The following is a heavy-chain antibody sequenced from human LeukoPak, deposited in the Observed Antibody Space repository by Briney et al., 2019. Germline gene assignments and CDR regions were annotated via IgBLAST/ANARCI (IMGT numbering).Heavy chain of an antibody. J-gene: IGHJ4*02. D-gene: IGHD3-22*01. CDR2: IYYSGST. V-gene: IGHV4-39*07. Sequence: SETLSLTCTVSGGSVSSSTNYWGWLRQPPGRGLEWIGTIYYSGSTYYNPSLKSRVTISVDTSKNQFSLKLSSVTAADTAVYYCARGFGSSGYYYRGFDYWGQGTLVTVSS. CDR1: GGSVSSSTNY. CDR3: ARGFGSSGYYYRGFDY.